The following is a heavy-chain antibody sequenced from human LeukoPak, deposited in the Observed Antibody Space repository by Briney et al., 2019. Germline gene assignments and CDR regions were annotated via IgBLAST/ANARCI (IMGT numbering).Heavy chain of an antibody. J-gene: IGHJ4*02. CDR2: IYHGGST. D-gene: IGHD6-19*01. CDR3: ARTSVTGTLYYFDH. V-gene: IGHV4-38-2*01. CDR1: AYSISSGHY. Sequence: SETLPLTCAVSAYSISSGHYWGWIRQPPGKGLEGVGHIYHGGSTYYNPSLKSRVTISLDTSTNQFSLKLSSVTAADTAVYYCARTSVTGTLYYFDHWGQGTLVTVSS.